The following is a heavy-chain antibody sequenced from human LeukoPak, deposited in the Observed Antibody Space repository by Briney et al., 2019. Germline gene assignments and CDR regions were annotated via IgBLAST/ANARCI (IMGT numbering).Heavy chain of an antibody. V-gene: IGHV4-59*08. CDR1: GGSISSYY. CDR3: ARQGGYIAPLAL. J-gene: IGHJ4*02. D-gene: IGHD6-13*01. CDR2: ISYSGNT. Sequence: SETLSLTCTVSGGSISSYYWSWIRQPPGKGLEWIGYISYSGNTNYNPSLKSRVTISVGTSKNQFSLKLSSVTAADTAVYYCARQGGYIAPLALWGQGTLVTVSA.